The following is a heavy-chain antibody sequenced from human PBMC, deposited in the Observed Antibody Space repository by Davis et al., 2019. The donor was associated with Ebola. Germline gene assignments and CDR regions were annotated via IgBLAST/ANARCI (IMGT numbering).Heavy chain of an antibody. CDR1: GFPLTYYW. CDR2: IKYDGSAK. Sequence: SLKTHCAAPGFPLTYYWMPWVRQASGKRLEWVGKIKYDGSAKYYLASVKGRFTISRDNDKNLLFLDMNSLRAEDTAVYYCVKDSGWAMSPWGQGTLVTVSS. D-gene: IGHD6-19*01. CDR3: VKDSGWAMSP. V-gene: IGHV3-7*01. J-gene: IGHJ5*02.